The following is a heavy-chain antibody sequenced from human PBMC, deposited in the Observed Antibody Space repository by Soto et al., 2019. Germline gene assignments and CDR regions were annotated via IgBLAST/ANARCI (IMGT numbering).Heavy chain of an antibody. V-gene: IGHV6-1*01. CDR2: TYYRSKWYN. Sequence: KQSQTLSLTCAISGDSVSSNSAAWNWIRQSPSRGLEWLGRTYYRSKWYNDYAVSVKSRITINPDTSKNQFSLQLNSVTPEDTAVYYCARVRVRYFDWLPYMDVWGKGTTVTVSS. D-gene: IGHD3-9*01. J-gene: IGHJ6*03. CDR3: ARVRVRYFDWLPYMDV. CDR1: GDSVSSNSAA.